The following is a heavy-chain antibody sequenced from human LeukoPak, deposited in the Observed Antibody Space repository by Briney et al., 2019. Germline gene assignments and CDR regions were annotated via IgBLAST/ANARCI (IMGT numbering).Heavy chain of an antibody. V-gene: IGHV3-23*01. CDR2: ISGSGGST. Sequence: GGSLRLSCAASGFTFSSYAMSWVRQAPGKGLEWVSAISGSGGSTYYADSVKGRFTISRDNSKNPLYLQMNSLRAEDTAVYYCAKEKWDSTYSYGILDYWGQGTLVTVSS. CDR3: AKEKWDSTYSYGILDY. D-gene: IGHD5-18*01. J-gene: IGHJ4*02. CDR1: GFTFSSYA.